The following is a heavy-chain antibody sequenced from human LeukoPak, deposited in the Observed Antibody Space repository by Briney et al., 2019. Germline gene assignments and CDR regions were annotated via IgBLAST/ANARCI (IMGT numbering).Heavy chain of an antibody. CDR1: GFPFSSYS. D-gene: IGHD2-15*01. CDR3: TRGGRYYYMDV. V-gene: IGHV3-48*04. CDR2: ISTSGTTI. J-gene: IGHJ6*03. Sequence: GGSLRLSCAASGFPFSSYSMNWVRQAPGEGLEWVSYISTSGTTIYYADFVKGRFTISRDNVENSLYLHLNSLRAEDTAVYYCTRGGRYYYMDVWGKGTAVTISS.